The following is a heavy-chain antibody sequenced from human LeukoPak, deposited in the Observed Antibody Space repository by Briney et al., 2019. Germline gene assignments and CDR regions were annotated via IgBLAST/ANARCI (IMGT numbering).Heavy chain of an antibody. CDR1: GFTFSSYA. J-gene: IGHJ4*02. Sequence: GGSLRLSCAASGFTFSSYAMHWVRQAPGKGLEWVAVISYDGSNKYYADSVKGRFTVSRDNSKNTLYLQMNSLRTEDTAMYYCARVVLGYGYGLLDYWGQGTLVTVSS. V-gene: IGHV3-30*04. CDR3: ARVVLGYGYGLLDY. CDR2: ISYDGSNK. D-gene: IGHD5-18*01.